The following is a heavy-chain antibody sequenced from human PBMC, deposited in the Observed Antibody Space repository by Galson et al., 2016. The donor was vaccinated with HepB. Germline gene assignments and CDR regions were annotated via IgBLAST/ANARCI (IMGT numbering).Heavy chain of an antibody. D-gene: IGHD3-10*01. V-gene: IGHV5-51*01. Sequence: QSGAEVKKPGESLKISCKGSGYTFTNFWIGWVRQMPGKGLEWMGIIHSGDSDTRYSPSFHGPVTSSVDKSVNTAHLQWTSPRASDTAMYYCARHVGIYDSGNSRFDYWGQGTLVTVSS. CDR1: GYTFTNFW. CDR3: ARHVGIYDSGNSRFDY. CDR2: IHSGDSDT. J-gene: IGHJ4*02.